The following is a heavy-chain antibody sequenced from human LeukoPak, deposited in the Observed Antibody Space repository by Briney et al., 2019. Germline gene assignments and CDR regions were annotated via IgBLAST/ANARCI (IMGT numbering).Heavy chain of an antibody. V-gene: IGHV6-1*01. CDR2: TYYRSKWYN. Sequence: SQTLSLTCAISGDSFSSNSAAWNWLRQSPARGLEWLGRTYYRSKWYNDYAVSVKTRITINPDTSKNQFSLQLNSVTPEDTAVYYCARAPGQWLAYFDYWGQGTLVTVSS. D-gene: IGHD6-19*01. CDR3: ARAPGQWLAYFDY. J-gene: IGHJ4*02. CDR1: GDSFSSNSAA.